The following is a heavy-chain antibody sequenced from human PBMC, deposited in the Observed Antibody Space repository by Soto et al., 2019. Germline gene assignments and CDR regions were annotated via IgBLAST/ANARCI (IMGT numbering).Heavy chain of an antibody. D-gene: IGHD3-22*01. CDR2: IYHSGST. CDR1: GGSISSSNW. J-gene: IGHJ4*02. CDR3: ARDNSDRSGYYPLYYFDC. Sequence: QVQLQESGPGLVKPSGTLSLTCAVSGGSISSSNWWSWVRQPPGKGLEWIGEIYHSGSTNYNPSRSGRGSISVDTSKHQSSLRRGSVTAADTAVYYCARDNSDRSGYYPLYYFDCWGQGTLVTVSS. V-gene: IGHV4-4*02.